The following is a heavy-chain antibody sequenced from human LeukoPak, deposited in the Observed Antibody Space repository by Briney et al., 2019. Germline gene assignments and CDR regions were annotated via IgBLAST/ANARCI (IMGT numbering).Heavy chain of an antibody. CDR3: ARALYRYGDHHWVHP. D-gene: IGHD5-18*01. CDR1: GFTFSSYW. CDR2: IKQDGSEK. Sequence: GGSLRLSCAASGFTFSSYWMSWVRQAPGKGLEWVANIKQDGSEKYYVDSVKGRFTISRGNAKNSLYLQMNSLRAEDTAVYYRARALYRYGDHHWVHPWGQGTLVTVSS. J-gene: IGHJ5*02. V-gene: IGHV3-7*01.